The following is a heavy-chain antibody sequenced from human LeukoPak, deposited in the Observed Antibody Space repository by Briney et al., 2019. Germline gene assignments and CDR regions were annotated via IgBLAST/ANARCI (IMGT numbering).Heavy chain of an antibody. J-gene: IGHJ4*02. D-gene: IGHD5-24*01. Sequence: ESLRLSCVASTFDLSPYEMSWVRQAPGKGLEWIGYIHYSGTTNYNPSLKSRVTISVDTSKNQLSLKLSSVTAADTAVYYCASASKWLHFDYWGQGTLVTCSS. V-gene: IGHV4-59*08. CDR1: TFDLSPYE. CDR3: ASASKWLHFDY. CDR2: IHYSGTT.